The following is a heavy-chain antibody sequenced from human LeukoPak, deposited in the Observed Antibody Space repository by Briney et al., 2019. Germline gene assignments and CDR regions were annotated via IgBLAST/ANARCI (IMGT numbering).Heavy chain of an antibody. J-gene: IGHJ4*02. CDR1: GGSFRGHY. D-gene: IGHD4-17*01. CDR3: ARGRYGDYERYFDY. V-gene: IGHV4-34*01. Sequence: PSETLSLTCAVYGGSFRGHYWSWIRQPPGKGLEWIGEINHSGSTNYNPSLKSRVTISVDTSKNQFSLKLSSVTAADTAVYSCARGRYGDYERYFDYWGQGTLVTVSS. CDR2: INHSGST.